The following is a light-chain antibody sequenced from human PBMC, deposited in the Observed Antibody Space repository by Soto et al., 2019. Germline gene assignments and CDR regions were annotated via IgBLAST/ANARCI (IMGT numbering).Light chain of an antibody. Sequence: DIPMTQSPSSVSASVGDRVTITCRASQGIYTWLDWYQQKPGKAPNLLIYTASSLQSGVPSRFSGTGSGTEFTLTINNLQPEDFATYYCQQAASFPITFGQGTRLEIK. CDR1: QGIYTW. CDR2: TAS. CDR3: QQAASFPIT. V-gene: IGKV1-12*01. J-gene: IGKJ5*01.